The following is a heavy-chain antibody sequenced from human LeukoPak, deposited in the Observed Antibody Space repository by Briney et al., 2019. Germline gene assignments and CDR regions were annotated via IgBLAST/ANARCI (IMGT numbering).Heavy chain of an antibody. D-gene: IGHD3-9*01. Sequence: ESGPTLVNPTQTLTLTCTFSGFSLSTRGVGVGWIRQPPGKALEWLALIYWDDDKRFSPSLKSRLTVTKDTSKNQVVLTMTNMDPVDTATYYCAHTRRIYDILTGYYPGNDAFDIWGQGTMVIVSS. V-gene: IGHV2-5*02. CDR1: GFSLSTRGVG. CDR2: IYWDDDK. J-gene: IGHJ3*02. CDR3: AHTRRIYDILTGYYPGNDAFDI.